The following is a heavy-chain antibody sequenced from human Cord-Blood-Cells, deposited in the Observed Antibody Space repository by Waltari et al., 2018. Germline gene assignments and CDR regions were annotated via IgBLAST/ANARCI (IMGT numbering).Heavy chain of an antibody. Sequence: QITLKESGPTLVKPTQTLTLNSPFSGFSLSTSGVGVGWIRQPPGKALEWLALIYWDDDKRYSPSLKSRLTITKDTSKNQVVLTMTNMDPVDTATYYCAHRRVGWATYYFDYWGQGTLVTVSS. D-gene: IGHD6-19*01. V-gene: IGHV2-5*02. CDR3: AHRRVGWATYYFDY. CDR1: GFSLSTSGVG. J-gene: IGHJ4*02. CDR2: IYWDDDK.